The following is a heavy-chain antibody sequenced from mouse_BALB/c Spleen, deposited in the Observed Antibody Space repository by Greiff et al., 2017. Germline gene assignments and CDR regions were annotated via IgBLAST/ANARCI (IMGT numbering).Heavy chain of an antibody. Sequence: QLKQSGPGLVQPSQSLSITCTVSGFSLTSYGVHWVRQSPGKGLEWLGVIWSGGSTDYNAAFISRLSISKDNSKSQVFFKMNSLQANDTAIYYCASLMTTVVAPYAMDYWGQGTSVTVSS. CDR2: IWSGGST. V-gene: IGHV2-2*02. CDR1: GFSLTSYG. J-gene: IGHJ4*01. D-gene: IGHD1-1*01. CDR3: ASLMTTVVAPYAMDY.